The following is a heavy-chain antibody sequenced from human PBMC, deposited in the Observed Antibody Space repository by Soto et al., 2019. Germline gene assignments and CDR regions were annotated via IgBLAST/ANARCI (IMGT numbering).Heavy chain of an antibody. Sequence: QVQLVESGGGVVQPGRPLRLSCAASGFTFSNYGMHWVRQAPGKGLEWVAVIWYDGSNKYYADSVKGRFTISRDNSKNTLYLQMNSLRAEDTAVYYCARGGYSYGYYVDYWGQGTLVTVSS. V-gene: IGHV3-33*01. CDR3: ARGGYSYGYYVDY. CDR2: IWYDGSNK. D-gene: IGHD5-18*01. CDR1: GFTFSNYG. J-gene: IGHJ4*02.